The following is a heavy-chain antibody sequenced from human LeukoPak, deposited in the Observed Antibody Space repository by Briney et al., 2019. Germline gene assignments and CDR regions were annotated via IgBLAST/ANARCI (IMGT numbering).Heavy chain of an antibody. CDR2: INPNSGGT. J-gene: IGHJ5*02. Sequence: ASVKVSCKASGYTFTGYYMHWVRQAPGQELEWMGRINPNSGGTNYAQKFQGRVTMTRDTSISTAYMELSRLRSDDTAVYYCARSRDFGWFDPWGQGTLVTVSS. D-gene: IGHD3-3*01. CDR3: ARSRDFGWFDP. V-gene: IGHV1-2*06. CDR1: GYTFTGYY.